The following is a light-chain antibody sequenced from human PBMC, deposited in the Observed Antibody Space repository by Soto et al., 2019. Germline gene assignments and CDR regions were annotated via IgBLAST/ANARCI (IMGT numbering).Light chain of an antibody. J-gene: IGKJ4*01. CDR3: QQYGGSPLT. CDR1: QSVSRNY. V-gene: IGKV3-20*01. Sequence: EIVLTQSPGTLSLSPGERVTLSCRASQSVSRNYLAWYQQNPGQAPRLLIYGASSRATGIPDRFSGSGSGTDFVLTISRLEPEDSAVYYCQQYGGSPLTFGGGTKVEIK. CDR2: GAS.